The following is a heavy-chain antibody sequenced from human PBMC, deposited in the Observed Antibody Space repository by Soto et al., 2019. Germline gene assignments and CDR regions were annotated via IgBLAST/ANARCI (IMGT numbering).Heavy chain of an antibody. CDR2: ISPYNGKT. D-gene: IGHD3-10*01. J-gene: IGHJ4*02. CDR1: GYTFISYG. V-gene: IGHV1-18*01. CDR3: AREKYYYGPRLFAY. Sequence: ASVKVSCKASGYTFISYGISWVRQAPGQGLEWMGWISPYNGKTNYAQTFQGRATMTTDRSTSTAYMELRSLRSDDTAVYYCAREKYYYGPRLFAYWGQGTLVTVSS.